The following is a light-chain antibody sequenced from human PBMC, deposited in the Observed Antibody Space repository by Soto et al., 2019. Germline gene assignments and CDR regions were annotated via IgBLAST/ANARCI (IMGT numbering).Light chain of an antibody. Sequence: DIQMTQSPSTLSASVGDRVTITCRASQSISSWLAWFQQKPGKAPKLLIYDASILESGVPSRFSGSGSGTEFTLTISSLQPADFATYYCQQYNAYSRTFGQGTKVDNK. CDR2: DAS. CDR3: QQYNAYSRT. CDR1: QSISSW. V-gene: IGKV1-5*01. J-gene: IGKJ1*01.